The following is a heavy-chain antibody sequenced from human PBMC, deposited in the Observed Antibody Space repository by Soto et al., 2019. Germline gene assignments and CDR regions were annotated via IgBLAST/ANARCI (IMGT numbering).Heavy chain of an antibody. V-gene: IGHV1-46*03. CDR3: ASVVPLWFGESRVGAFDI. CDR1: GYTFTSYY. Sequence: ASVKVSCKASGYTFTSYYMHWVRQAPGQGLEWMGIINPSGGSTSYAQKFQGRVTMTRDTSTSTVYMELSSLRSEDTAVYYCASVVPLWFGESRVGAFDIWGQGTMVTVSS. D-gene: IGHD3-10*01. J-gene: IGHJ3*02. CDR2: INPSGGST.